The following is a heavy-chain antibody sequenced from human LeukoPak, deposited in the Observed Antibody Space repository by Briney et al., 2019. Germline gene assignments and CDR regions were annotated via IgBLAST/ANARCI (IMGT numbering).Heavy chain of an antibody. D-gene: IGHD2-8*01. CDR2: IQYDGSNE. V-gene: IGHV3-30*02. CDR1: RFTFSSYG. CDR3: AKDRCSNGVGCYYYYMDV. J-gene: IGHJ6*03. Sequence: GGSLRLSCAASRFTFSSYGMHWVRQAPGKGLEWVAYIQYDGSNEQYADSVKGRFSISRDSSKNILYLQMNSLRAEDTAVYYCAKDRCSNGVGCYYYYMDVWGKGTTVTIS.